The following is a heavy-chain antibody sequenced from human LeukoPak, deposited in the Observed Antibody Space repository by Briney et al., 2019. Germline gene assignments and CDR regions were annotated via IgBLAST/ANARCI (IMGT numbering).Heavy chain of an antibody. J-gene: IGHJ4*02. V-gene: IGHV3-7*01. CDR2: IKQDGSEK. CDR3: ARDRGYYYDSSGYYYYY. Sequence: GGSLRLSCAASGFTFSSYWMSWVRQAPGKGLEWVANIKQDGSEKYYVDSVKGRFTISRDNAKNSLYLQMNSLGAEDTAVYYCARDRGYYYDSSGYYYYYWGQGTLVTVSS. D-gene: IGHD3-22*01. CDR1: GFTFSSYW.